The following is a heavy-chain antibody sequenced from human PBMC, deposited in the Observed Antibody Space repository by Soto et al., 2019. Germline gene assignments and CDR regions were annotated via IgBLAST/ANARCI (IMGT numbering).Heavy chain of an antibody. CDR3: AKQYCGGDCYDTFDY. J-gene: IGHJ4*02. Sequence: GGSLRLSCAASGFTFSSYGMHWVRQAPGKGLEWVAVISYDGSNKYYADSVKGRFTISRDNSKNTLYLQMNSLRAEDTAVYYCAKQYCGGDCYDTFDYWGQGTLVTVSS. CDR2: ISYDGSNK. V-gene: IGHV3-30*18. CDR1: GFTFSSYG. D-gene: IGHD2-21*01.